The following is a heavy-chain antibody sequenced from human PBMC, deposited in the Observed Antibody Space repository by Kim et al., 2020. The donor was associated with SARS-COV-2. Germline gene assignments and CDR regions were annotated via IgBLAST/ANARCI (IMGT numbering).Heavy chain of an antibody. CDR1: GFTFSTYA. V-gene: IGHV3-23*01. D-gene: IGHD6-19*01. CDR3: AKEAGSGWY. CDR2: ISTNGGST. Sequence: GGSLRLSCAASGFTFSTYAMSWVRQAPGEGLAWISSISTNGGSTNYADSVKGRFTISGDTSKNTLYLQMNSLRAEDTAVYYCAKEAGSGWYWGQGTLVTVSS. J-gene: IGHJ4*02.